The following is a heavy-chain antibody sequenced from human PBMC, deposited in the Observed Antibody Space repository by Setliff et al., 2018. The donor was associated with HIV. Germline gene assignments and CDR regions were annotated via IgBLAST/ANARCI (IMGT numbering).Heavy chain of an antibody. J-gene: IGHJ6*03. V-gene: IGHV4-34*01. CDR2: IDHSGST. Sequence: SETLSLTCAVYGGSFSGYYWSWIRQAPGKGLEWIGEIDHSGSTNYNPSLKSRVTISVDTSKNQFSLKLSSVTAADTAVYYCNIYYYYYMDVWGKGTTVTVSS. CDR1: GGSFSGYY. CDR3: NIYYYYYMDV.